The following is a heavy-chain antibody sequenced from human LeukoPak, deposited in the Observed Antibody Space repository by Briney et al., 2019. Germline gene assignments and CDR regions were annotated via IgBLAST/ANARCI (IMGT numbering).Heavy chain of an antibody. CDR2: IIPIFGTA. Sequence: SVKVSCKASGGTFSSYAISWVRQAPRQGLEWMGGIIPIFGTANYAQKFQGRVTITTDESTSTAYMELSSVRYEDTDVYYCARARSGSSYDAFDIWGQGTMVTVSS. CDR3: ARARSGSSYDAFDI. CDR1: GGTFSSYA. V-gene: IGHV1-69*05. J-gene: IGHJ3*02. D-gene: IGHD1-26*01.